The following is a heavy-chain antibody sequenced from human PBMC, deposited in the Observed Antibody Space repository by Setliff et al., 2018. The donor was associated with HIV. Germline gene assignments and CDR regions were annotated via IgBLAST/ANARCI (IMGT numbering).Heavy chain of an antibody. V-gene: IGHV4-31*11. CDR2: IFSTGDT. J-gene: IGHJ4*02. Sequence: SETLSLTCAVSGDSFSSATHFWSWVRQRPGKGLEWLGYIFSTGDTDYNPSLKGRLTISLDTSDNHLYLRLNSVTAADTAVYYCARGPIVTTRQGFFDLWGQGMLVTVS. CDR3: ARGPIVTTRQGFFDL. CDR1: GDSFSSATHF. D-gene: IGHD5-12*01.